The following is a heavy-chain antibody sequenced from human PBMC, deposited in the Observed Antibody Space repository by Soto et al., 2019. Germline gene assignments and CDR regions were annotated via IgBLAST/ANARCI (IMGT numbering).Heavy chain of an antibody. V-gene: IGHV3-23*01. Sequence: EVQLLESGGGLVQPGGSLRLSCAASGFTFSSYAMSWVRQAPGKGLEWVSAISGSGGSTYYADSVKGRFTISRDNSQNPLHLQMNSLRAEDTAVSYCAKALSGYGLYFDYWGQGTLVTVSS. D-gene: IGHD5-12*01. CDR3: AKALSGYGLYFDY. J-gene: IGHJ4*02. CDR1: GFTFSSYA. CDR2: ISGSGGST.